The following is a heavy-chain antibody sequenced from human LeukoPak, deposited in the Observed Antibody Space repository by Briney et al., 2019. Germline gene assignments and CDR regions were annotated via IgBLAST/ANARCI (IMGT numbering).Heavy chain of an antibody. D-gene: IGHD3-9*01. Sequence: ASVKVSCKASGYTFTGYYMHWVRQAPGQGLEWMGRINPNSGGTNYAQKFQGRVTITRDTSISTAYMELSRLRSDDTAVYYCARDSDVLRYFDWSRHFDYWGQGTLVTVSS. CDR2: INPNSGGT. V-gene: IGHV1-2*06. CDR1: GYTFTGYY. J-gene: IGHJ4*02. CDR3: ARDSDVLRYFDWSRHFDY.